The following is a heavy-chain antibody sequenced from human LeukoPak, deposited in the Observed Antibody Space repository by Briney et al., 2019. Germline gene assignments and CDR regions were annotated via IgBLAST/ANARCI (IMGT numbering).Heavy chain of an antibody. D-gene: IGHD6-19*01. J-gene: IGHJ4*02. CDR1: GGSISSGGYY. CDR2: INHSGST. Sequence: SETLSLTCTVSGGSISSGGYYWSWIRQPPGKGLEWIGEINHSGSTNYNPSLKSRVTITVDTSKNQFSLKLSSVTAADTAVYYCARGRGRAVAGTGYFDYWGQGTLVTVSS. CDR3: ARGRGRAVAGTGYFDY. V-gene: IGHV4-39*07.